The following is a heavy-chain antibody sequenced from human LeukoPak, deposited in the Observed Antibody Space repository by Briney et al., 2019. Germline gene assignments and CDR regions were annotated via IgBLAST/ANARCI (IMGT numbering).Heavy chain of an antibody. V-gene: IGHV3-23*01. D-gene: IGHD4-23*01. CDR2: ISGSGGST. CDR1: GLTFRSYA. CDR3: ATDRRTVAASSLDY. Sequence: GGSLRLSCAASGLTFRSYAMTGVRQAPGKGLEWVSAISGSGGSTYYADSVKGRFTISRDNSKKTLYLQMNSLRADDTAVYYCATDRRTVAASSLDYWGQGTLVTVSS. J-gene: IGHJ4*02.